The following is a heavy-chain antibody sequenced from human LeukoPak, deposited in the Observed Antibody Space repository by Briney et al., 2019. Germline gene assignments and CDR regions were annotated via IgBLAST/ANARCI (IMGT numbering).Heavy chain of an antibody. J-gene: IGHJ6*03. Sequence: GGSLRLSCAASGFTFSSYWMHWVRQAPGKGLVWVSRINSDGSSTSYADSVKGRFTISRDNAKNTLYLQMNSLRAEDTAVYYCAFGSQRRSTYYDFWSGYGAPYYMDVWGKGTTVTVSS. CDR3: AFGSQRRSTYYDFWSGYGAPYYMDV. V-gene: IGHV3-74*01. D-gene: IGHD3-3*01. CDR1: GFTFSSYW. CDR2: INSDGSST.